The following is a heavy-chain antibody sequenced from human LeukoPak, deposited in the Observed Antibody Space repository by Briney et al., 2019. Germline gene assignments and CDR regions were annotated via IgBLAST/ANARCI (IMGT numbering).Heavy chain of an antibody. D-gene: IGHD2-15*01. Sequence: GGSLRLSCAASGFIVSGDFMSWVRQAPGKGLEWVAVISYDGSNKYYVDSVKGRFTLSRDNAKNSLYLQMNSLRVEDTAIYYCAREYCSGGTCYAPGYWGQGTLVTVSS. CDR1: GFIVSGDF. CDR3: AREYCSGGTCYAPGY. J-gene: IGHJ4*02. V-gene: IGHV3-30*03. CDR2: ISYDGSNK.